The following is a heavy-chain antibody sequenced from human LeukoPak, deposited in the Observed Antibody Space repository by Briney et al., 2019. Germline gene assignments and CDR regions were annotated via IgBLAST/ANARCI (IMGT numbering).Heavy chain of an antibody. CDR1: GGSISSYY. CDR2: TYYSGST. CDR3: ARSAYYYDSSGYYANDY. J-gene: IGHJ4*02. Sequence: SETLSLTCTVSGGSISSYYWSWIRQPPGKGLEWIGYTYYSGSTNYNPSLKSRVTISVDTSKNQFSLKLSSVTAADTAVYYCARSAYYYDSSGYYANDYWGQGTLVTVSS. D-gene: IGHD3-22*01. V-gene: IGHV4-59*01.